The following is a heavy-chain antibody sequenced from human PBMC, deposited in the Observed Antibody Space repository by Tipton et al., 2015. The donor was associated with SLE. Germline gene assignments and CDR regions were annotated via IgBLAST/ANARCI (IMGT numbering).Heavy chain of an antibody. V-gene: IGHV4-31*02. Sequence: LRLSCTVSGGSISSADYYWSWIRLHPGKGLEWSGYLYYTMSAYYNPSLKSRVTISVDTSKKQFTLELVSVTAADTAVYYCARDRSISWFFYCGQGTLVTVSS. D-gene: IGHD2-21*01. CDR2: LYYTMSA. CDR3: ARDRSISWFFY. J-gene: IGHJ4*02. CDR1: GGSISSADYY.